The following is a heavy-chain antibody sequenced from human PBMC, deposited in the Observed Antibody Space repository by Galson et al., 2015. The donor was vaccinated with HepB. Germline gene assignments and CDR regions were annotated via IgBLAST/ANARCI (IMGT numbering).Heavy chain of an antibody. Sequence: SVKVSCKASGYRFISYGIGWVRQAPGQGLEWMGSINPENGGANCAEKSQDRLTLTADTSTNTAYLELWSLTSSDTAIYFCARVPVDWGQGTLVVVSS. CDR1: GYRFISYG. CDR3: ARVPVD. V-gene: IGHV1-18*01. J-gene: IGHJ4*02. CDR2: INPENGGA.